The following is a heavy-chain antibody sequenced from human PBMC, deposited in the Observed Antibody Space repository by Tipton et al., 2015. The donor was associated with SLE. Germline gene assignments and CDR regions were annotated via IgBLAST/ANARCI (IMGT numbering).Heavy chain of an antibody. D-gene: IGHD6-13*01. V-gene: IGHV1-8*03. Sequence: QLVQSGAEVKKPGASVKVSCKASGYSFTRYGISWVRQAPGQGLEWMGWMNPNSGNTGYAQKFQGRVTITRNTSISTAYMELSSLRSDDTAVYYCARATAAGDYDYGMDVWGQGTTVSVSS. CDR2: MNPNSGNT. CDR3: ARATAAGDYDYGMDV. CDR1: GYSFTRYG. J-gene: IGHJ6*02.